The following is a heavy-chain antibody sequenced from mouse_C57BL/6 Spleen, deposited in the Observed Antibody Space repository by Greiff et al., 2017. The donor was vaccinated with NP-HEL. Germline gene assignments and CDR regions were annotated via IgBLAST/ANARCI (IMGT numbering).Heavy chain of an antibody. CDR2: IYPGDGDT. CDR1: GYAFSSYW. CDR3: ARLGLRLPFDY. Sequence: QVQLQQSGAELVKPGASVKISCKASGYAFSSYWMNWVKQRPGKGLEWIGQIYPGDGDTNYNGKFKGKATLTADKSSSTAYMQLSSLTSEDSAVYFCARLGLRLPFDYWGQGTTLTVSS. J-gene: IGHJ2*01. D-gene: IGHD3-2*02. V-gene: IGHV1-80*01.